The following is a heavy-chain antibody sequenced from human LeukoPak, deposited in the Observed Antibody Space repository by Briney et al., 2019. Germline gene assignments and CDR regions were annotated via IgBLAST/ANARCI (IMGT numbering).Heavy chain of an antibody. D-gene: IGHD6-19*01. Sequence: PGGSLRLSCAASGFTFSSYAMSWVRQAPGKGLEWVSAISGSGGSTYYADSVKGRFTISRDNSKNTLYPQMNSLRAEDTAVYYCAKDQGRYSSGWLFDYWGQGTLVTVSS. CDR2: ISGSGGST. V-gene: IGHV3-23*01. CDR1: GFTFSSYA. CDR3: AKDQGRYSSGWLFDY. J-gene: IGHJ4*02.